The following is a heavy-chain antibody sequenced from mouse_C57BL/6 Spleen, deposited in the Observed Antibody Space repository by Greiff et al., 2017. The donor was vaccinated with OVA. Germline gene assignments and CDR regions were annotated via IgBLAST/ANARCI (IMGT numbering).Heavy chain of an antibody. V-gene: IGHV1-15*01. J-gene: IGHJ2*01. Sequence: VQLQQSGAELVRPGASVTLSCKASGYTFTDYEMHWVKQTPVHGLEWIGAIDPETGGTAYNQKFKGKAILTADKSSSTAYMELRILTSEDSAVYYCTRYGYDTIDYWGQGTTLTVSS. CDR3: TRYGYDTIDY. D-gene: IGHD2-2*01. CDR2: IDPETGGT. CDR1: GYTFTDYE.